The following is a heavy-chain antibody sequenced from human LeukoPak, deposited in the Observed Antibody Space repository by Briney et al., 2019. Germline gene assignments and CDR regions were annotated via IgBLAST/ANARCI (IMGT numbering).Heavy chain of an antibody. CDR1: GFTFGKYW. V-gene: IGHV3-7*03. D-gene: IGHD3-3*01. CDR3: ARDQFDTWSRRGNFDS. Sequence: GGSLRLSCVASGFTFGKYWMSWVRQAPGKGLEWVANIKLDGSEKNYVDSVKGRFTISRDNTKNSLYLQMNSLIAEDTVVSYCARDQFDTWSRRGNFDSWGQGTLVIVSS. CDR2: IKLDGSEK. J-gene: IGHJ4*02.